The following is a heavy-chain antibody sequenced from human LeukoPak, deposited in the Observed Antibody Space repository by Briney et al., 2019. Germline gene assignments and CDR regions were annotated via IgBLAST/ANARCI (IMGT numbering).Heavy chain of an antibody. CDR3: AKSGGLHYYFDY. CDR2: ISGSGGST. CDR1: GFTFSSYA. J-gene: IGHJ4*02. D-gene: IGHD3-10*01. V-gene: IGHV3-23*01. Sequence: PGRSLRLSCAASGFTFSSYAMSWVRQAPGKGLEWVSAISGSGGSTYYADSVKGRFTISRDNSKNTLYLQMNSLRAEDTAVYYCAKSGGLHYYFDYWGQGTLVTVSS.